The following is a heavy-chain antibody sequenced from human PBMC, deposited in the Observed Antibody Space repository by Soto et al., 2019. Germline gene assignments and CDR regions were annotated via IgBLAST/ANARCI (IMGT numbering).Heavy chain of an antibody. V-gene: IGHV4-34*01. J-gene: IGHJ6*03. D-gene: IGHD2-2*01. CDR3: ARVLTSFLPTPFVF. CDR1: GGSFTDYY. CDR2: INHSGST. Sequence: QVQLQQWGAGLLKPSETLSLTCAVYGGSFTDYYWTWIRQPPGKGLEWIGEINHSGSTNYNPSLSNRSTTSADTPKNRFSLMVNSVPSADTVFYSCARVLTSFLPTPFVFWGKGT.